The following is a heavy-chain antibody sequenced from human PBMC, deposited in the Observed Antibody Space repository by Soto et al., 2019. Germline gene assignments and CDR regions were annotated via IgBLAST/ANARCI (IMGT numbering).Heavy chain of an antibody. CDR2: IRSKANSYAT. CDR1: GFTFSGSA. V-gene: IGHV3-73*01. J-gene: IGHJ5*02. CDR3: TRHGDPSDSSGYYYL. Sequence: GGSLRLSCAASGFTFSGSAMHWVRQASGKGLEWVGRIRSKANSYATAYAASVKGRFTISRDDSKNTAYLQMNSLKTEDTAVYYCTRHGDPSDSSGYYYLWGQGTLVTVSS. D-gene: IGHD3-22*01.